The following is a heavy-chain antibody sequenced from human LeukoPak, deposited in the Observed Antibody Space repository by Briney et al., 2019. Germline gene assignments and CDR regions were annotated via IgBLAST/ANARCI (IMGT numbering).Heavy chain of an antibody. D-gene: IGHD3-10*01. J-gene: IGHJ4*02. CDR2: IWYDGSNK. CDR3: EKAPSGTPYQFDY. V-gene: IGHV3-33*06. Sequence: GGSLRLSCAASGFTFSTYGMHWVRQAPGKGLEWVAVIWYDGSNKYYADSVKGRFTISRDNSKNTLYLQMNSLRAEDTAVYYCEKAPSGTPYQFDYWGQGTLVTVSS. CDR1: GFTFSTYG.